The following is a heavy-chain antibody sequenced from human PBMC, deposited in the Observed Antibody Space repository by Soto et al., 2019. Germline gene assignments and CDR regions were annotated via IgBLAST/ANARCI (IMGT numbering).Heavy chain of an antibody. J-gene: IGHJ4*02. CDR2: IYTSGST. CDR1: GGSISSYY. Sequence: PSETLSLTCTVSGGSISSYYWSWIRQPAGKGLEWIGRIYTSGSTNYNPSLKSRVTMSVDTSKNQFSLKLSSVTAADTAVYYCAREVSYGGNFKFDYWGQGTLVTVSS. CDR3: AREVSYGGNFKFDY. D-gene: IGHD4-17*01. V-gene: IGHV4-4*07.